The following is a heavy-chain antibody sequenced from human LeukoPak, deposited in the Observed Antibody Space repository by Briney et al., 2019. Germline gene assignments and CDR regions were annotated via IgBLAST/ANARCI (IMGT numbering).Heavy chain of an antibody. Sequence: SETLSLTCTVSGGSISSYYWSWIRQPPGKGLEGSGYIYYSGSTNYSPCLTSRVTISVDTSKNQFSLKLSSVTAAGTAVYYCARRPKVGATTYFDYWGQGTLVTVSS. J-gene: IGHJ4*02. CDR2: IYYSGST. CDR3: ARRPKVGATTYFDY. D-gene: IGHD1-26*01. CDR1: GGSISSYY. V-gene: IGHV4-59*01.